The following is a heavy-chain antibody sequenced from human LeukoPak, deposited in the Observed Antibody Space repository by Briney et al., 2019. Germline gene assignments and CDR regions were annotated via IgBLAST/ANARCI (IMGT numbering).Heavy chain of an antibody. CDR1: GYSFTNYW. Sequence: GESLKISCKGSGYSFTNYWIAWVRPMPGKGLEWMGIIYPGDSDTRYSPSFQGQVTISADKSISTAYLQWSSLKASDTAMYYCARSPPGYSSGWPREFDPWGQGTLVTVSS. CDR3: ARSPPGYSSGWPREFDP. J-gene: IGHJ5*02. D-gene: IGHD6-19*01. V-gene: IGHV5-51*01. CDR2: IYPGDSDT.